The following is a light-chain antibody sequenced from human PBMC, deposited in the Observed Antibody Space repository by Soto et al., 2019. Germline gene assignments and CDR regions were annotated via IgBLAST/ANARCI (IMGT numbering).Light chain of an antibody. CDR1: QSVSSSY. J-gene: IGKJ1*01. V-gene: IGKV3-20*01. CDR2: GAS. Sequence: EIVLTQSPGTLSLSPGERATLSCRASQSVSSSYLAWYQQKPGQAPSLLIYGASSRDTGIPDRFSGSGSGTDFTLTISRLEPEDFAVYYCQQYGSSRWTFGQGTKVEIK. CDR3: QQYGSSRWT.